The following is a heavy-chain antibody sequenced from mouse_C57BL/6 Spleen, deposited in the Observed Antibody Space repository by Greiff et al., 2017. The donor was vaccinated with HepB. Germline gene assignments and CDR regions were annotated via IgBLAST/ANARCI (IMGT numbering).Heavy chain of an antibody. CDR1: GYTFTSYW. Sequence: QVQLKQPGAELVRPGSSVKLSCKASGYTFTSYWMDWVKQRPGQGLEWIGNIYPSDSETHYNQKFKDKATLTVDKSSSTAYMQLSSLTSEDSAVYYCARGKLGLMDYWGQGTSVTVSS. J-gene: IGHJ4*01. CDR2: IYPSDSET. D-gene: IGHD4-1*01. V-gene: IGHV1-61*01. CDR3: ARGKLGLMDY.